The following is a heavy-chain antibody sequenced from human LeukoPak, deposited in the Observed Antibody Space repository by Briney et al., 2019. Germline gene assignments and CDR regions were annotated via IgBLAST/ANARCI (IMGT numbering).Heavy chain of an antibody. CDR3: ARDRSFGSGARFDAFDI. Sequence: SQTLSLTCAISGDSVSSNNVAWNWIRQSPSRGLEWLGRTYYRSKWYNAYAVSVESRITINPDTSKNQFSLQLNSVTPEDTAVYYCARDRSFGSGARFDAFDIWGQGTMVTVSS. CDR2: TYYRSKWYN. D-gene: IGHD3-10*01. J-gene: IGHJ3*02. V-gene: IGHV6-1*01. CDR1: GDSVSSNNVA.